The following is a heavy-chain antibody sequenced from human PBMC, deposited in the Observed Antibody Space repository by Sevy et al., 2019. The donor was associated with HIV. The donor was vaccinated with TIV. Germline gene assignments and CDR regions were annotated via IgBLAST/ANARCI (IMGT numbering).Heavy chain of an antibody. J-gene: IGHJ4*02. CDR2: FDPEDDET. CDR3: ATTKDYYASSGSPFDY. CDR1: GYTLTQLS. V-gene: IGHV1-24*01. D-gene: IGHD3-22*01. Sequence: ASVKVSCKVSGYTLTQLSMHWVRQAPGKGLEWMGSFDPEDDETLYAQNFQDRVTMTEDTSTGTAYMELRTLRSEDTALYYCATTKDYYASSGSPFDYWGQGTLVTVSS.